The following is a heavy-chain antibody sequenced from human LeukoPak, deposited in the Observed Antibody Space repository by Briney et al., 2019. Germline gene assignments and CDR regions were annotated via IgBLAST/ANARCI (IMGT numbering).Heavy chain of an antibody. Sequence: PGGSLRLSCAASGFTFSSYSMNWVRQAPGKGLERVSSISSSSGYIYYADSVKGRFTISRDNAKNSLYLQMNSLRAEDTAVYYCARTYYYGSGSYWFWGQGTLVTVSS. CDR2: ISSSSGYI. CDR1: GFTFSSYS. V-gene: IGHV3-21*01. D-gene: IGHD3-10*01. J-gene: IGHJ4*02. CDR3: ARTYYYGSGSYWF.